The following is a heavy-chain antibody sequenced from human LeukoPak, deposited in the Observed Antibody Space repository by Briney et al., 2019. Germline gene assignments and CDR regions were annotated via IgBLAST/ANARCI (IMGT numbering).Heavy chain of an antibody. Sequence: SETLSLTCAVYGGSFSGYYWSWIRQPPGKGLEWIGEINHSGSTNYNPSLKSRVTMSVDTPKNQFSLKLSSVTAADTAVYYCARVRGSYSWYFDLWGRGTLVTVSS. D-gene: IGHD1-26*01. V-gene: IGHV4-34*01. CDR1: GGSFSGYY. CDR2: INHSGST. J-gene: IGHJ2*01. CDR3: ARVRGSYSWYFDL.